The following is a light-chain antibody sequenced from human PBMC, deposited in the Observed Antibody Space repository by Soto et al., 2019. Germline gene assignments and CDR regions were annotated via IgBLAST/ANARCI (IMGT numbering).Light chain of an antibody. J-gene: IGKJ1*01. V-gene: IGKV3-20*01. CDR1: QTVRSSY. CDR2: GAS. CDR3: HQYDRSPQT. Sequence: IVLTQSPGTLSLSLGEGATLSCRASQTVRSSYLAWYQQKPGQAPRLLIYGASRRATGIPDRFSGSGSGTDFTLTISRLETEDFAVYYCHQYDRSPQTFGQGTKVDIK.